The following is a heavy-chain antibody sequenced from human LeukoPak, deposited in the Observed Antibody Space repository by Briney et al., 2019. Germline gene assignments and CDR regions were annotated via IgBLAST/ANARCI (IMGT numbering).Heavy chain of an antibody. V-gene: IGHV4-34*01. D-gene: IGHD2-15*01. CDR1: GGSFSGYY. Sequence: PSETLSLTCAVYGGSFSGYYWSWIRQPPGKGLEWIGEINHSGSTNYNPSLKSRVTISVDTSKNQFSLKLSSVTAADTAVYYCAGCRFCSGGNCFLGRYGMDVWGRGTTVTVSS. CDR2: INHSGST. CDR3: AGCRFCSGGNCFLGRYGMDV. J-gene: IGHJ6*02.